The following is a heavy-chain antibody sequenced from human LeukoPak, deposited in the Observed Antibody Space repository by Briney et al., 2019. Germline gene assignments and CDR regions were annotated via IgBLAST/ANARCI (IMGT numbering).Heavy chain of an antibody. CDR1: GFTFSSYA. V-gene: IGHV3-9*01. CDR2: ISWNSGSI. CDR3: AKEAGIAAADAFDI. Sequence: GGSLRLSCAASGFTFSSYAMHWVRQAPGKGLEWVSGISWNSGSIGYADSVKGRFTISRDNAKNSLYLQMNSLRAEDTALYYCAKEAGIAAADAFDIWGQGTMVTVSS. D-gene: IGHD6-13*01. J-gene: IGHJ3*02.